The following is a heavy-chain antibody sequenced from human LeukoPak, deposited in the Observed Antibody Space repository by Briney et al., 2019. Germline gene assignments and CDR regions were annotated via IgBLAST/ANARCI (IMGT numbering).Heavy chain of an antibody. CDR3: AKQLGYCSDGSCYFSY. CDR2: ISNNGGYT. D-gene: IGHD2-15*01. J-gene: IGHJ4*02. Sequence: PGGSLRLSCAASGFTFSSSAMSWVRQAPGKGLEWVSAISNNGGYTYYADSVQGRFTISRDNSKSTPCLQMNSLRAEDTAVYYCAKQLGYCSDGSCYFSYWGQGTLVTVSS. CDR1: GFTFSSSA. V-gene: IGHV3-23*01.